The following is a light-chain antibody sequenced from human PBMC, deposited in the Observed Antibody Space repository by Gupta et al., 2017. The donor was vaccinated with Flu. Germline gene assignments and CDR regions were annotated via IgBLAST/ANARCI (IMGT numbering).Light chain of an antibody. J-gene: IGLJ3*02. CDR2: GNS. Sequence: GQRVTISCTGSSSNIGAGYDVHWYQQLPGTAPKLLIYGNSNRPSGVPDRFSGSKSGTSASLAITGLQAEDEADYYCQSYDSSRSGPGVFGGGTKLTVL. CDR3: QSYDSSRSGPGV. CDR1: SSNIGAGYD. V-gene: IGLV1-40*01.